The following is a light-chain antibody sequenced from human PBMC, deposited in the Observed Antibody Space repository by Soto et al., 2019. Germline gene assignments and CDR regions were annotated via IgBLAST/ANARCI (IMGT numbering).Light chain of an antibody. J-gene: IGKJ1*01. CDR1: QSISSY. CDR2: AAS. V-gene: IGKV1-39*01. Sequence: DIQMTQSPSSVSASVGDRVTITCRASQSISSYLNWYQQRPGEAPKLLIYAASSLQGGVPSRFSGSGSGADFTLTISSLQLGDFATYYCQQSYSSPPTFGQGTKVDIK. CDR3: QQSYSSPPT.